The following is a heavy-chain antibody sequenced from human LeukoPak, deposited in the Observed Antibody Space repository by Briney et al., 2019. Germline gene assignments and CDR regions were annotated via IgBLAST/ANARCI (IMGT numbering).Heavy chain of an antibody. J-gene: IGHJ4*02. V-gene: IGHV4-39*01. CDR2: MCYSGST. D-gene: IGHD6-13*01. Sequence: PLETLSLTCTVSGGSISSSSYYWGWIRQPPGKGLEWIGSMCYSGSTYYNPSLRSRVTIPVDTSKTHFSLKLSSVTAADTAVYYCARSLEEWSYSSSWKGSLDYWGQGILVTVSS. CDR1: GGSISSSSYY. CDR3: ARSLEEWSYSSSWKGSLDY.